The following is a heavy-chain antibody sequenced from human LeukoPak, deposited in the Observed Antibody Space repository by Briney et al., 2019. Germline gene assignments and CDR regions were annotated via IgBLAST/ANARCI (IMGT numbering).Heavy chain of an antibody. CDR2: ISAYNGNT. J-gene: IGHJ5*02. CDR1: GYTFTSYG. V-gene: IGHV1-18*04. Sequence: ASVGVSCKASGYTFTSYGISWVRQAPGQGLEWMGWISAYNGNTNYAQKLQGRVTMTTDTSTSTAYMELRSLRSDDTAVYYCARGGVGAYDILTSWFDPWGQGTLVTVSS. CDR3: ARGGVGAYDILTSWFDP. D-gene: IGHD3-9*01.